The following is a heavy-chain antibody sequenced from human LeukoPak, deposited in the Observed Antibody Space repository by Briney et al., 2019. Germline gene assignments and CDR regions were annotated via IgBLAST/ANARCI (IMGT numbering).Heavy chain of an antibody. J-gene: IGHJ4*02. CDR2: IYPGDSDT. V-gene: IGHV5-51*01. D-gene: IGHD2-21*01. CDR1: GYEFTNYW. Sequence: GESLEIPCKGSGYEFTNYWIAWVRQMPEKGLEWVGIIYPGDSDTRYSPSFQGQVTISADKSISTAYLQWSSLKASDTAMYYCARRAEGQLLYYFDYWGQGTLVTVSS. CDR3: ARRAEGQLLYYFDY.